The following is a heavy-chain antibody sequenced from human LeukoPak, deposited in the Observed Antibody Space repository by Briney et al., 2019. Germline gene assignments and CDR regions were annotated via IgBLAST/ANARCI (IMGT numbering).Heavy chain of an antibody. CDR3: ARGAVVVPAAMIGGRYFDY. V-gene: IGHV1-3*01. Sequence: ASVKVSCKASGYTFTSYAMHWVRQAPGQRLEWMGWINAGNGNTKYSQKFQGRVTITRDTSASTAYMELSSLRSEDTAVYYCARGAVVVPAAMIGGRYFDYWGQGTLVTVSS. CDR1: GYTFTSYA. D-gene: IGHD2-2*01. CDR2: INAGNGNT. J-gene: IGHJ4*02.